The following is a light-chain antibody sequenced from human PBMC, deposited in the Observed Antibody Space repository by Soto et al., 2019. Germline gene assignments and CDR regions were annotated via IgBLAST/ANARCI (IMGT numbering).Light chain of an antibody. J-gene: IGLJ2*01. CDR2: EVS. CDR3: SSYAGSSNFVV. CDR1: SSDVGGYDY. Sequence: QSALTQPPSASGSPGQSVTMSCSGTSSDVGGYDYVSWYQQHPGKAPKLMIYEVSKRPSGVPDRFFGSKSGNTASLTVSGLQAEDDADYYCSSYAGSSNFVVFGGGTKLTVL. V-gene: IGLV2-8*01.